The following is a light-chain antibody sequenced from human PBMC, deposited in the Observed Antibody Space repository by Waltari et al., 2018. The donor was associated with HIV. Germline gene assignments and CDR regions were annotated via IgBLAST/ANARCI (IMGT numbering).Light chain of an antibody. Sequence: QSALTQPRSVSGSPGQSVTISCAGSTSNVGTYNYVSWYHHKPGEAPRLILYDGNQRPSGVPVRFSGAKSGDTASLIISGLQAEDEGDFYCSSYGGSWSFVFGGGTRVTVL. CDR1: TSNVGTYNY. J-gene: IGLJ2*01. CDR3: SSYGGSWSFV. CDR2: DGN. V-gene: IGLV2-11*01.